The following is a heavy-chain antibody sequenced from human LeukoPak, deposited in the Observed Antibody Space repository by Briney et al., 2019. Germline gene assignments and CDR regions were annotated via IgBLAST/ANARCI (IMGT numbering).Heavy chain of an antibody. CDR3: SKGGGIAVAGMVAFDI. J-gene: IGHJ3*02. CDR2: ISGSGGST. V-gene: IGHV3-23*01. CDR1: GFTFSSYA. Sequence: GGSLRLSCAASGFTFSSYAMSWVRQAPGKGLEWVSAISGSGGSTYYADSEKGRFTIPRDNSKNTLYMQMNSLRADDTAEYYCSKGGGIAVAGMVAFDIWGQGTMVTVSS. D-gene: IGHD6-19*01.